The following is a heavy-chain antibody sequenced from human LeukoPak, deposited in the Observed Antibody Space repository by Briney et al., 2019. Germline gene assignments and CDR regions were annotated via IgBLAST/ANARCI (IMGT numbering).Heavy chain of an antibody. D-gene: IGHD2-2*02. CDR2: ISAYNGNT. V-gene: IGHV1-18*01. Sequence: APVKVSCKASGYTFTSYGISWVRQAPGQGLEWMGWISAYNGNTNYAQKFQGRVTITTDESTSTAYMELSSLRSEDTAVYYCVIVVVPAAISFPYYFDYWGQGTLVTVSS. CDR3: VIVVVPAAISFPYYFDY. CDR1: GYTFTSYG. J-gene: IGHJ4*02.